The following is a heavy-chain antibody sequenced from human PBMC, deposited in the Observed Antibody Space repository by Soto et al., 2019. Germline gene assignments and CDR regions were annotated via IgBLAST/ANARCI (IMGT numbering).Heavy chain of an antibody. CDR3: AKDRRYSYDVYYYYGMDV. Sequence: GWSLRLSCAASGFTFSSYAMSWVRQAPGKGLEWVSAISGSGGSTYYADSVKGRFTISRDNSKNTLYLQMNSLRAEDTAVYYCAKDRRYSYDVYYYYGMDVWGQGTTVTVSS. V-gene: IGHV3-23*01. D-gene: IGHD5-18*01. CDR2: ISGSGGST. J-gene: IGHJ6*02. CDR1: GFTFSSYA.